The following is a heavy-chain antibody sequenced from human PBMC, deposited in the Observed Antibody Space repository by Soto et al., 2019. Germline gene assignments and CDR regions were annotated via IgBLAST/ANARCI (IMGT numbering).Heavy chain of an antibody. V-gene: IGHV4-61*05. Sequence: PSETLSLTCTVSGGSISSSSYYWSWLRQPPGKGLEWIGYIYYSGSTNYNPSLKSRVTISVDTSKNQFSLKLSSVTAADTAVYYCARHRLGGSYDYWGQGTLVTVSS. D-gene: IGHD1-26*01. CDR1: GGSISSSSYY. CDR2: IYYSGST. CDR3: ARHRLGGSYDY. J-gene: IGHJ4*02.